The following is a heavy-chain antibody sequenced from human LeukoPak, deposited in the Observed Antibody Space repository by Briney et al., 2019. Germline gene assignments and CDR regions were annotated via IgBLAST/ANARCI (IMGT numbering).Heavy chain of an antibody. Sequence: GGSLRLSCAASGFTFSSYSMNWVRQAPGKGLEWVSFIDRDSSITYYADSVRGRFIISRDNARNSLFLQMNSLRAEDTAVYFCATYDSGWYLTYWGQGTLVTVSS. D-gene: IGHD6-19*01. CDR3: ATYDSGWYLTY. CDR1: GFTFSSYS. V-gene: IGHV3-48*01. J-gene: IGHJ4*02. CDR2: IDRDSSIT.